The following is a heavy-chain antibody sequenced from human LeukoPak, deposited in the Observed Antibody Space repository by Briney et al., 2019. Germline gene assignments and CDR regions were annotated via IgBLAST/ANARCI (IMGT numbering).Heavy chain of an antibody. V-gene: IGHV1-2*02. CDR1: GYTFTDYY. CDR2: INPNSGDT. J-gene: IGHJ4*02. Sequence: ASVKVSCKASGYTFTDYYMHWVRQAPGQGLEWMGWINPNSGDTNYAQKFQGRVSMTRDTSISTAYMDLSDLRSDDTAVYYCARGRNIEMTTMSGGSDYWGQGTLVTVSS. CDR3: ARGRNIEMTTMSGGSDY. D-gene: IGHD5-24*01.